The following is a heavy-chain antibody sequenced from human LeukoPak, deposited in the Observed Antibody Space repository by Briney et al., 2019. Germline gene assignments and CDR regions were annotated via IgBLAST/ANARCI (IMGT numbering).Heavy chain of an antibody. Sequence: GGSLRLSCAASGFSFDDYAMHWVRQAPGKGLEWVSGISWNSGSIGYADSVKGRFTISRDNAKNSLYLQMNSLRAEDTALYYCAKGPEPIAEAAGNFDYWGQGTLVTVSS. CDR3: AKGPEPIAEAAGNFDY. V-gene: IGHV3-9*01. D-gene: IGHD6-13*01. CDR1: GFSFDDYA. J-gene: IGHJ4*02. CDR2: ISWNSGSI.